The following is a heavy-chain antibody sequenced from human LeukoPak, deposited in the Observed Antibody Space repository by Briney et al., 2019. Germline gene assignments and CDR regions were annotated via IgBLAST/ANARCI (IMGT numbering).Heavy chain of an antibody. CDR2: IWYDGSNK. V-gene: IGHV3-33*01. CDR3: ARDLEGSWYFYYYYGMDV. J-gene: IGHJ6*02. D-gene: IGHD6-13*01. CDR1: GFTFSSYG. Sequence: GSLRLSCAASGFTFSSYGMHWVRQAPGKGLEWVAVIWYDGSNKYYADSVKGRFTISRDNSKNTLYLQMNSLRAEDTAVYYCARDLEGSWYFYYYYGMDVWGQGTTVTVSS.